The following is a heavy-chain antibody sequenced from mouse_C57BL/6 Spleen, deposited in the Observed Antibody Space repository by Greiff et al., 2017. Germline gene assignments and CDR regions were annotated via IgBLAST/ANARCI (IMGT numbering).Heavy chain of an antibody. V-gene: IGHV5-4*01. CDR1: GFTFSSYA. J-gene: IGHJ2*01. CDR3: ARDYYGSSYEYFDY. Sequence: EVMLVESGGGLVKPGGSLKLSCAASGFTFSSYAMSWVRQTPEKRLEWVATISDGGSYTYYPDNVKGRFTISRDHAKNNLYLQMSHLKSEDTAMYYCARDYYGSSYEYFDYWGQGTTLTVSS. D-gene: IGHD1-1*01. CDR2: ISDGGSYT.